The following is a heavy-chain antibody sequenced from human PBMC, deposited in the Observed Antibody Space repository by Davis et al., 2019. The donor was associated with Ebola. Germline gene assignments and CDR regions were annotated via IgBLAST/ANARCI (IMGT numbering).Heavy chain of an antibody. CDR2: IYHSGST. D-gene: IGHD1-1*01. V-gene: IGHV4-4*02. CDR3: AGQLESQVGGMDV. J-gene: IGHJ6*02. Sequence: SETLSLTCDVSGGSISSDNWWNWVRQPPGKGLEWIGEIYHSGSTNYNPSLKSRVTISVDKSNNQFSLKLSSVTAADTAVYYCAGQLESQVGGMDVWGQGTTVTVSS. CDR1: GGSISSDNW.